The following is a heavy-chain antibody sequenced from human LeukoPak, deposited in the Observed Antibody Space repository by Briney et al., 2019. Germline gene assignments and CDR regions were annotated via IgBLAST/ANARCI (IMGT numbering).Heavy chain of an antibody. CDR1: GGSISSGSYY. V-gene: IGHV4-61*02. J-gene: IGHJ2*01. D-gene: IGHD3-22*01. CDR2: IYPSGTT. Sequence: SETLSLTCTVSGGSISSGSYYWSWIRQPAGKGLEWIGRIYPSGTTNYNPSLKSRVTISVDTSKNQFSLKLRSVTAADTAVYYCARALRRSGHYSQYWYFDLWGRGTLVTVSS. CDR3: ARALRRSGHYSQYWYFDL.